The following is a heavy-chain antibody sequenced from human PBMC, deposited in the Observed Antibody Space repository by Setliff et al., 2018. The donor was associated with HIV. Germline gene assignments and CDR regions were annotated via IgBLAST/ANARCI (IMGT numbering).Heavy chain of an antibody. CDR1: GFTFSSYG. D-gene: IGHD3-9*01. V-gene: IGHV3-21*01. J-gene: IGHJ6*02. CDR3: ARDFRRYFDYYYYGMDV. CDR2: ISSSSSYI. Sequence: GWSLRLSCAASGFTFSSYGMHWVRQAPGKGLEWVSSISSSSSYIYYADSVKGRFTISRDNAKNSLYLQMNSLRGEDTAVYYCARDFRRYFDYYYYGMDVWGQGTTVTVSS.